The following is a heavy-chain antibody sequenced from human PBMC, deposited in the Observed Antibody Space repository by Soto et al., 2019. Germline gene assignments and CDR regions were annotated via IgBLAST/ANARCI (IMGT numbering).Heavy chain of an antibody. CDR3: AKDRGRSGYSYYYYYYGMDV. CDR2: ISWNSGSI. J-gene: IGHJ6*02. Sequence: GGSLRLSCAASGFTFDDYAMHWVRQAPGKGLEWVSGISWNSGSIGYADSVKGRFTISRDNAKNSLYLQMNSLRAEDTALYYCAKDRGRSGYSYYYYYYGMDVWGQGTTVTVSS. V-gene: IGHV3-9*01. D-gene: IGHD3-3*01. CDR1: GFTFDDYA.